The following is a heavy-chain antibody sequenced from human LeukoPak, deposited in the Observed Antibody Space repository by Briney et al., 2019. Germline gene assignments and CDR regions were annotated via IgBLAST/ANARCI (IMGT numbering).Heavy chain of an antibody. Sequence: SETLSLTCTVSGGSISTNYWSWIRQPPGKGLEWIGNIFYCGSTNYNPSLKSRVTISVDTSKNQFSLKLSSVTAADTAVYYCARDLWGSSSSGGWFDPWGQGTLVTVSS. J-gene: IGHJ5*02. CDR1: GGSISTNY. CDR2: IFYCGST. CDR3: ARDLWGSSSSGGWFDP. D-gene: IGHD6-6*01. V-gene: IGHV4-59*01.